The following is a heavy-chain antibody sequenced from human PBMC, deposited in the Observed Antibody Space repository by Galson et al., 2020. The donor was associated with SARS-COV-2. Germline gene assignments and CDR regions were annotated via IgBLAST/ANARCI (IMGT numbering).Heavy chain of an antibody. CDR1: GFTFSSYA. D-gene: IGHD4-4*01. Sequence: GGSLRLSCAASGFTFSSYAMHWVRQAPGKGLEWVAVISYDGSNKYYAASVKGRFTISRDNSKNTLYLQMNSLRAEDTAVYYCARETNDYSNYGLGAFDIWGQGTMVTVSS. V-gene: IGHV3-30*04. J-gene: IGHJ3*02. CDR2: ISYDGSNK. CDR3: ARETNDYSNYGLGAFDI.